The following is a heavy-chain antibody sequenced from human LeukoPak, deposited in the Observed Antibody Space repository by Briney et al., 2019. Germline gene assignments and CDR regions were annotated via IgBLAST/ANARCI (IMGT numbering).Heavy chain of an antibody. V-gene: IGHV1-69*10. CDR2: IIPILGTA. CDR1: GGTFNSYG. D-gene: IGHD5-12*01. J-gene: IGHJ6*03. Sequence: GASVKVSCKASGGTFNSYGIIWVRQAPGQGLEWMVGIIPILGTANYAQKFQGRVTITADKSTSTAYMELSSLRSEDTAVYYCGRGARPPHYYYYVDVWGKGTTVTVSS. CDR3: GRGARPPHYYYYVDV.